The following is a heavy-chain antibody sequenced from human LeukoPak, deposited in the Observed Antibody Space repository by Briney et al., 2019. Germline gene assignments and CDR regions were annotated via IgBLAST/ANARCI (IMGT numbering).Heavy chain of an antibody. D-gene: IGHD3-10*01. CDR1: GGSVSSGSYY. Sequence: PSETLSLTCTVSGGSVSSGSYYWTWIRQPPGTGLEWIGYISYSGSTNYNPSLESRDTISVDTSKNQFSLNLSSVTAADTAVYYCARDSPMVRGIIFYYWGQGTLVTVSS. CDR2: ISYSGST. J-gene: IGHJ4*02. CDR3: ARDSPMVRGIIFYY. V-gene: IGHV4-61*01.